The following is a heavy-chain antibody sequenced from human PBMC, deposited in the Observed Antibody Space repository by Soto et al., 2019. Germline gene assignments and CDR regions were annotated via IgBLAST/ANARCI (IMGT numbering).Heavy chain of an antibody. CDR3: TRDHSYYGSGSYLGY. CDR1: GVSVSRGSFY. CDR2: VYYSGST. Sequence: TGSGVSVSRGSFYWSWIRQPPGKGLEWIGYVYYSGSTNYNPSLKSRVTISVDTSKNQFSLKLSSVTAADTAVYYCTRDHSYYGSGSYLGYWGQGTLVTVSS. D-gene: IGHD3-10*01. V-gene: IGHV4-61*01. J-gene: IGHJ4*02.